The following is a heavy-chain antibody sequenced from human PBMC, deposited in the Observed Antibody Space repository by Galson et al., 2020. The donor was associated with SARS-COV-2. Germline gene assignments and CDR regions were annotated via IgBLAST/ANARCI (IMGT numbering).Heavy chain of an antibody. J-gene: IGHJ6*02. D-gene: IGHD1-26*01. CDR1: ASRFDDHA. CDR2: ISRDGGTT. Sequence: GGSLTLSCAASASRFDDHAMHWVRQAPEKALEWVSFISRDGGTTYYADSVKGRFTISRDNSKNSLYLQMNSLRVDDPALSYCAKDYDLGSYGVMDVWGQGTTVTVSS. CDR3: AKDYDLGSYGVMDV. V-gene: IGHV3-43D*04.